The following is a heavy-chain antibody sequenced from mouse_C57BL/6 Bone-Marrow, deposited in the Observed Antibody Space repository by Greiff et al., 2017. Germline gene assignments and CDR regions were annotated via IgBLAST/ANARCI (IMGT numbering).Heavy chain of an antibody. V-gene: IGHV1-64*01. CDR3: ARLWLRRAWFAY. CDR1: GYTFTSYW. J-gene: IGHJ3*01. CDR2: IHPNSGST. D-gene: IGHD2-2*01. Sequence: VKLQQPGAELVKPGASVKLSCKASGYTFTSYWMHWVKQRPGQGLEWIGMIHPNSGSTNYNEKFKSKATLTVDKSSSTAYMQLSSLTSEDSAVYYCARLWLRRAWFAYWGQGTLVTVSA.